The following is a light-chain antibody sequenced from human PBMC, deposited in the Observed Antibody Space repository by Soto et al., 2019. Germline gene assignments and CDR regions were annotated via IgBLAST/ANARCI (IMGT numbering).Light chain of an antibody. V-gene: IGKV3-11*01. CDR1: QDVERY. CDR3: PQRAPWPPIT. CDR2: DAY. Sequence: DTMLTQSPATLSLSPGDRATLSCRASQDVERYLAWYQQKPGQAPRLLIYDAYNRAPGIPARFSGSGSGTDFTLTISSLEPEDFAIYYCPQRAPWPPITFGQGTRLEMK. J-gene: IGKJ5*01.